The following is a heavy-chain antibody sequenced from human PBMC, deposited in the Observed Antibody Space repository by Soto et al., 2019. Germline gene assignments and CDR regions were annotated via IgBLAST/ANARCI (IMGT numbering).Heavy chain of an antibody. D-gene: IGHD2-2*02. CDR2: IIPIFGTA. CDR1: GGAFRSYA. Sequence: SLKVSWKGCGGAFRSYAISWVRHAPGQGLEWMGGIIPIFGTANYAQKFQGRVTITADESTSTAYMELSSLRSEDTAVYYCARGCSSTSCYINGMDVWAQGTTVTVSS. J-gene: IGHJ6*02. V-gene: IGHV1-69*13. CDR3: ARGCSSTSCYINGMDV.